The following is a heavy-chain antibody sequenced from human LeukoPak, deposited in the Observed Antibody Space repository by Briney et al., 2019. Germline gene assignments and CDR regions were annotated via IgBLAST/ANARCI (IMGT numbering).Heavy chain of an antibody. CDR3: AMGIAVAGTEIVDY. CDR1: GYSFTSYW. J-gene: IGHJ4*02. CDR2: IDPSDSYT. V-gene: IGHV5-10-1*01. Sequence: GESLRISCKGSGYSFTSYWISWVRQMPGKGLEWMGRIDPSDSYTNYSPSFQGHVTISADKSVSTAYLQWSSLKASDTAMYHCAMGIAVAGTEIVDYWGQGTLVTVSS. D-gene: IGHD6-19*01.